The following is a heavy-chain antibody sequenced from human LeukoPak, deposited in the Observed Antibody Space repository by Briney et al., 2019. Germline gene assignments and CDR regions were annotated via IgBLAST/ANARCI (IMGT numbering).Heavy chain of an antibody. CDR3: ARDSSGYSAEYFQH. D-gene: IGHD3-22*01. CDR1: GFTFSSYA. CDR2: ISYDGSNK. J-gene: IGHJ1*01. V-gene: IGHV3-30-3*01. Sequence: GGSLRLSCAASGFTFSSYAMHWVRQAPGKGLEWVAVISYDGSNKYYADSVKGRLTISRDNSKNTLYLQMNSLRAEDTAVYYCARDSSGYSAEYFQHWGQGTLVTVSS.